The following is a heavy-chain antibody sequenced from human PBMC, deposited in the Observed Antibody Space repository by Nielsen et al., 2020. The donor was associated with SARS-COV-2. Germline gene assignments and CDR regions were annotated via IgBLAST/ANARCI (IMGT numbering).Heavy chain of an antibody. D-gene: IGHD6-19*01. CDR3: ARDPGVAVGEDGFDI. CDR2: ITNDERGT. Sequence: GESLKISCAASGFTFSSFHMHWVRQAPGKGLVWVSRITNDERGTTYADSVKGRFTISRDNAQNSVYLQMNSLRADDTAIYYCARDPGVAVGEDGFDIWGQGTMVTVSS. CDR1: GFTFSSFH. V-gene: IGHV3-74*01. J-gene: IGHJ3*02.